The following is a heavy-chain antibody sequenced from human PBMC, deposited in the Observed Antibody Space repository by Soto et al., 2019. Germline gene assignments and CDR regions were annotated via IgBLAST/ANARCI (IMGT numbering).Heavy chain of an antibody. D-gene: IGHD3-10*01. V-gene: IGHV1-2*04. CDR1: GYTFTGYY. CDR2: INPNSGGT. J-gene: IGHJ6*02. CDR3: AREITMVRGYYYYGMDV. Sequence: ASVKVSCKASGYTFTGYYMHWVRQAPGQGLEWMGWINPNSGGTNYAQKFQGWVTMTRDTSISTAYMELSRLRSDDTAVYYCAREITMVRGYYYYGMDVWGQGTTVTVSS.